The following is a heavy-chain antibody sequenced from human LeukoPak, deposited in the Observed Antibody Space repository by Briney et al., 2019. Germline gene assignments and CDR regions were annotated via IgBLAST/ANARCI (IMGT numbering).Heavy chain of an antibody. CDR2: IDTKTGNP. J-gene: IGHJ4*02. V-gene: IGHV7-4-1*02. Sequence: ASVRVSCTASGYTFSSCAINWVRQAPGQGLEYMGWIDTKTGNPTYAQGFTGRFVFSLDTSVSTAYLQISSLKAEDTAVYYCAIHPSDSSGYFSYWGQGALVTVSS. CDR3: AIHPSDSSGYFSY. CDR1: GYTFSSCA. D-gene: IGHD3-22*01.